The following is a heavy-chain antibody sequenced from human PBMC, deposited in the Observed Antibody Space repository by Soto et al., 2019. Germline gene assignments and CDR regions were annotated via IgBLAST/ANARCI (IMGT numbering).Heavy chain of an antibody. Sequence: GGSLRLSCAGSGFTFSDYCMSWIRQAPGQGLEWVSYMSSSGVTVFYADSVKGRFTISRDNAKNSLYLQMYSLRAEDSAVYYCARNTISAAGADYYGLDVWGQGTTVTVSS. J-gene: IGHJ6*02. CDR3: ARNTISAAGADYYGLDV. V-gene: IGHV3-11*01. CDR1: GFTFSDYC. CDR2: MSSSGVTV. D-gene: IGHD6-13*01.